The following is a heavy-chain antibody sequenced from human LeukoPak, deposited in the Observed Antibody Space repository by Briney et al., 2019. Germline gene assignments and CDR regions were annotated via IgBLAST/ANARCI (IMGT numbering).Heavy chain of an antibody. Sequence: SETLSLTCTVSAGSISGYYWTWLRQPAGKGLEWVGRIYSSGSTYSNPSLESRVTISLDTSSNQFSLKVTSVTAADTAVYYCARGAEKTRVAAYYSFDYWGQGILVSVSS. D-gene: IGHD2-15*01. CDR3: ARGAEKTRVAAYYSFDY. CDR2: IYSSGST. V-gene: IGHV4-4*07. J-gene: IGHJ4*02. CDR1: AGSISGYY.